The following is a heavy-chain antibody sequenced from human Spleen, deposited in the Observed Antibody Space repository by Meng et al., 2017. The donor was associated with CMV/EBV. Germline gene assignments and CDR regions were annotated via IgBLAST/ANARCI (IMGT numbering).Heavy chain of an antibody. J-gene: IGHJ4*02. CDR1: GGSVSSCSYY. Sequence: CTVSGGSVSSCSYYWSWIRQPPGKGLEWIGYIYYSGSTNYTPSLKSRVTISVDTSKNQFSLKLSSVTAADTAVYYCARENRGGSYRDYWGQGTLVTVSS. V-gene: IGHV4-61*01. CDR3: ARENRGGSYRDY. CDR2: IYYSGST. D-gene: IGHD1-26*01.